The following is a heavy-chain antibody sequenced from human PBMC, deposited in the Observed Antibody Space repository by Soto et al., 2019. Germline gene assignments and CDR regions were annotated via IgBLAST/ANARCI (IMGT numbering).Heavy chain of an antibody. CDR1: GGTFSSYA. D-gene: IGHD3-3*01. Sequence: RASVKVSCKASGGTFSSYAISWVRQAPGQGLEWMGGIIPIFGTANYAQKFQGRVTITADKSTSTAYMELSSLRSEDTAVYYCARVPYYDFWSGSLKGMDVWGQGTTV. CDR3: ARVPYYDFWSGSLKGMDV. CDR2: IIPIFGTA. J-gene: IGHJ6*02. V-gene: IGHV1-69*06.